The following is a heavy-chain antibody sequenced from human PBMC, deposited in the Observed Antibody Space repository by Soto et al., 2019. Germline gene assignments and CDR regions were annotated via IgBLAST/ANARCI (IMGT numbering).Heavy chain of an antibody. V-gene: IGHV4-34*01. CDR1: GGSFSGYY. D-gene: IGHD2-21*01. CDR3: AKDLELGVMATIGYTFDY. CDR2: INHSGST. Sequence: SETLSLTCAVYGGSFSGYYWSWIRQPPGKGLEWIGEINHSGSTNYNPSLKSRVTISVDTSKNQFSLKLSSVTAEDTAVYYCAKDLELGVMATIGYTFDYWGQGTLVTVSS. J-gene: IGHJ4*02.